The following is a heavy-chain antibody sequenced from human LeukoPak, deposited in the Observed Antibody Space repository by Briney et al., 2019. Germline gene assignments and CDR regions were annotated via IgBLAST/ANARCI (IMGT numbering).Heavy chain of an antibody. J-gene: IGHJ4*01. CDR2: INHSGST. CDR3: ARGEAWNGRITIFGVVSYYFDY. D-gene: IGHD3-3*01. V-gene: IGHV4-34*01. Sequence: PSETLSLTCAVYGGSFSDYYWSWIRQPPGKGLEWIGEINHSGSTNYNPSLKSRVTISVDTSKNQFSLKLSSVTAADTAVYYCARGEAWNGRITIFGVVSYYFDYWGQGTLVTVSS. CDR1: GGSFSDYY.